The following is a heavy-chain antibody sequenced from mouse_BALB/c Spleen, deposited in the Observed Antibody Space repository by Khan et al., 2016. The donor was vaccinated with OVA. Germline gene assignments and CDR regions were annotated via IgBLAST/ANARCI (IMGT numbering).Heavy chain of an antibody. J-gene: IGHJ3*01. Sequence: EVELVESGGGLVQPGGSRKLSCAASGFTFSDYGMAWVRQAPGKGPEWVAFISSLAYNFYYADTVTGRFTISRENAKNTLYLEMSSLRSEDTARYDSARGGKGGFAYWGQGTLVTVSA. V-gene: IGHV5-15*02. CDR2: ISSLAYNF. CDR1: GFTFSDYG. CDR3: ARGGKGGFAY.